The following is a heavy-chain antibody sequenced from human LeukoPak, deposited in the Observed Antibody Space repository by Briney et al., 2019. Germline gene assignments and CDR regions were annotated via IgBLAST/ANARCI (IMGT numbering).Heavy chain of an antibody. Sequence: TSETLSLTCTVSGGSIISSSYYWGWIRQPPGKGLEWIGSIYSSGSTYYNPSLKSRRTISVDTSKHQFSLKVSSVTAADTAVYFCVSHAYSSSFDYWGQGTLVTVSS. D-gene: IGHD6-13*01. CDR3: VSHAYSSSFDY. CDR2: IYSSGST. J-gene: IGHJ4*02. V-gene: IGHV4-39*01. CDR1: GGSIISSSYY.